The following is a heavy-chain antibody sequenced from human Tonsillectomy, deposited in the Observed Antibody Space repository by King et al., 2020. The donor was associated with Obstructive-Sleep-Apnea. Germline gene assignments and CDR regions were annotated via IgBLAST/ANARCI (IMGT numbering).Heavy chain of an antibody. J-gene: IGHJ3*02. D-gene: IGHD3-22*01. V-gene: IGHV2-26*01. Sequence: VTFKESGPVLVKPTETLTLTCTVSGFSLSNARMGVSWIRQPPGKALEWLAHIFSNDEKSYSTSLKSRLTISKDTSKSQVVLTMTNMDPVDTATYYCARRVKGVVVTYDAFDIWGQGTMVTVSS. CDR2: IFSNDEK. CDR3: ARRVKGVVVTYDAFDI. CDR1: GFSLSNARMG.